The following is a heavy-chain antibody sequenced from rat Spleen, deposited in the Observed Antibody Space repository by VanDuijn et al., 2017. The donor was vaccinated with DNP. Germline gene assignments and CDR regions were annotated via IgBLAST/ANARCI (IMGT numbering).Heavy chain of an antibody. V-gene: IGHV4-2*01. Sequence: EVKLVESGGGLVQPGRSLKVSCAASGFNFNDYWMGWVRQAPGKGPEWIGEINKDSSTINYTPSLKDKFTISRDNAQNTLSLQRSKLGSEDTAIFYFAIMYYDGYYHSFVYCGQGVTVTVSA. CDR3: AIMYYDGYYHSFVY. J-gene: IGHJ2*01. CDR2: INKDSSTI. CDR1: GFNFNDYW. D-gene: IGHD1-12*03.